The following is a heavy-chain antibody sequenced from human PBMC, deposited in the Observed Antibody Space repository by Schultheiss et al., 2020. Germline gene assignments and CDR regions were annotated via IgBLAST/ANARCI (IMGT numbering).Heavy chain of an antibody. J-gene: IGHJ4*02. CDR1: GFTFNNYA. V-gene: IGHV3-23*01. Sequence: GGSLRLSCAASGFTFNNYAMTWVRQAPGKGLEWISAISGSGVSAYFADSVKGRFTISRDNSKNTLYLQLNSLRAEDTAVYYCAKAMGDVGAAASANFDNWGKGTLVTVSA. D-gene: IGHD2-15*01. CDR2: ISGSGVSA. CDR3: AKAMGDVGAAASANFDN.